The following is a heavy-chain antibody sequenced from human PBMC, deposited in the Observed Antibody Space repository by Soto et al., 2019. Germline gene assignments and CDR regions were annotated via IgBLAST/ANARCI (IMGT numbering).Heavy chain of an antibody. V-gene: IGHV1-46*01. CDR1: GYTFTSYY. J-gene: IGHJ4*02. D-gene: IGHD6-19*01. CDR2: INPSDGGT. Sequence: ASVKVSCKASGYTFTSYYMHWVRQAPGQGLEWMGIINPSDGGTSYAQKFQGRVTMTRDTSTSTVYMELSSLRSENTAVYYCARVAVGLDYWGQGTLVTVSS. CDR3: ARVAVGLDY.